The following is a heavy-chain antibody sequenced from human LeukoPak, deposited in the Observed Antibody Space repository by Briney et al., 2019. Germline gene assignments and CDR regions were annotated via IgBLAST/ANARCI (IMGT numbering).Heavy chain of an antibody. CDR3: ARDPYSGNYGNYYYYYMDV. Sequence: GGSLRLSCAASGFTFNNYNMNWVRQAPGKALEWVSSITSSGTYIFYADSVKGRFTISRDNAKNSLYLQMNSLGPEDTAVYYCARDPYSGNYGNYYYYYMDVWGKGTAVTISS. V-gene: IGHV3-21*01. J-gene: IGHJ6*03. CDR2: ITSSGTYI. CDR1: GFTFNNYN. D-gene: IGHD1-26*01.